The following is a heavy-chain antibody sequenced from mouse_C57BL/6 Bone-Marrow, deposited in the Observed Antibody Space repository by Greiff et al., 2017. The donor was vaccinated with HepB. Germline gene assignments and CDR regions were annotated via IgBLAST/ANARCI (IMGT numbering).Heavy chain of an antibody. CDR3: ATDWSYYYAMDY. V-gene: IGHV1-80*01. CDR1: GYAFSSYW. CDR2: IYPGDGDT. D-gene: IGHD4-1*01. J-gene: IGHJ4*01. Sequence: VQLQQSGAELVKPGASVKISCKASGYAFSSYWMNWVKQRPGKGLEWIGQIYPGDGDTNYNGKLKGKATLTADKSSSTAYMQLSSLTSEDSAVYFCATDWSYYYAMDYWGQGTSVTVSS.